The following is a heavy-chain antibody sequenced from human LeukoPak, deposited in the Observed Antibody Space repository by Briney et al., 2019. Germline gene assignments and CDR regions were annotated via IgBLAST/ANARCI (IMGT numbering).Heavy chain of an antibody. CDR1: GFTFSSYS. J-gene: IGHJ4*02. Sequence: PGGSLRLSCAASGFTFSSYSMNWVRQAPGKGLEWVSSISSSSSYIYYADSVKGRFTISRDNAKNSLYLQMNNLRAEDTAVYYCARSIAAAGSDYWGQGTLVTVSS. V-gene: IGHV3-21*01. CDR2: ISSSSSYI. D-gene: IGHD6-13*01. CDR3: ARSIAAAGSDY.